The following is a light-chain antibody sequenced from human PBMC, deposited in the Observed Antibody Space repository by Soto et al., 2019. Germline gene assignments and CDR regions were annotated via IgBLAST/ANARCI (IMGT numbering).Light chain of an antibody. CDR3: QQYGSSPGT. CDR1: QSVSSSH. Sequence: ESVLTQSPGTLSLSPRERATLSCRASQSVSSSHLAWYQQKPGQAPSLLIFGASSRATGIPDRFSGSGSGTDFTLTISGLEPEDFAVYYCQQYGSSPGTFGQGTKVDI. V-gene: IGKV3-20*01. J-gene: IGKJ1*01. CDR2: GAS.